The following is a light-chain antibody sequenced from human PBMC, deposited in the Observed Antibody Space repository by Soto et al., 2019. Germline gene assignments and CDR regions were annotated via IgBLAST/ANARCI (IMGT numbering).Light chain of an antibody. V-gene: IGKV1-5*01. J-gene: IGKJ3*01. CDR3: QQYNTYVT. Sequence: IQMTQSPSSLSASVGDRVTITCRASHSISSWLAWYQQKPGKAPKLLIYDASSLHSGVPSRFSGSGSGTEFTLTISGLQPDDFATYYCQQYNTYVTVGPGTKVDI. CDR1: HSISSW. CDR2: DAS.